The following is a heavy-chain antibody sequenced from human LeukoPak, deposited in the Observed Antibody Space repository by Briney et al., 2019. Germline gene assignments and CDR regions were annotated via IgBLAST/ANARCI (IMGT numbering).Heavy chain of an antibody. Sequence: PSETLSLTCAVYGGSFSGYYWSWIRQPPRKGLEWIGEINHSGSTNYNPSLKSRVTISVDTSKNQFSLKLSSVTAADTAVYYCARGRKVRGVIITDWGQGTLVTVSS. J-gene: IGHJ4*02. D-gene: IGHD3-10*01. CDR2: INHSGST. CDR1: GGSFSGYY. V-gene: IGHV4-34*01. CDR3: ARGRKVRGVIITD.